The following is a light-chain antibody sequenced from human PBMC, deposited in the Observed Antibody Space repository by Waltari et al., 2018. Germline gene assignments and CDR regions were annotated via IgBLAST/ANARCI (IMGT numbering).Light chain of an antibody. J-gene: IGLJ2*01. Sequence: QSAPTQPPAVSGSPGQSVTISCTGTSSAVGTVNYVPWYQQHPAKAPKLRIYGVSNRPSGVSDRFSGSKSGNTASLTISGLQAEDEADYYCCSYTTSSTWVFGGGTRLTVL. CDR3: CSYTTSSTWV. CDR1: SSAVGTVNY. V-gene: IGLV2-14*03. CDR2: GVS.